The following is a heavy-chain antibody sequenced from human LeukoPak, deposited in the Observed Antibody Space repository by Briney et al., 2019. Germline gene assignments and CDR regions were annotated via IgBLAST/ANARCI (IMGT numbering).Heavy chain of an antibody. D-gene: IGHD1-26*01. CDR2: IRYDGSNK. J-gene: IGHJ3*02. CDR3: ARAIAGTTLAVDI. CDR1: GFTFSSYG. Sequence: PGGSLRLSCAASGFTFSSYGVHWVRQAPGKGLEWVAFIRYDGSNKYYADSVKGRSTISRDNAKNSLFLQMNSLRDEDTAVYYCARAIAGTTLAVDIWGQGTMVTVSS. V-gene: IGHV3-30*02.